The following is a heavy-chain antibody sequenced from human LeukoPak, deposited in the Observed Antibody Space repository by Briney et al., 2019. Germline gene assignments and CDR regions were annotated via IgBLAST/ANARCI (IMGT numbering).Heavy chain of an antibody. CDR3: ARGVPEYSGYDYYFDY. CDR2: IYHSGNT. Sequence: SETLSLTCAVSGGSISSDGYSWSWIRQPPGKGLEWIGFIYHSGNTYYNPSLKSRVTISVDRSKNQFSLKLSSVTAADTAVYYCARGVPEYSGYDYYFDYWGQGTLVTVSS. CDR1: GGSISSDGYS. V-gene: IGHV4-30-2*01. D-gene: IGHD5-12*01. J-gene: IGHJ4*02.